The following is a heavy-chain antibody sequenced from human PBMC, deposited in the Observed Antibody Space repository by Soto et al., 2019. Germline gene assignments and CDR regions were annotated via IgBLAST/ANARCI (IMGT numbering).Heavy chain of an antibody. CDR3: ARDLADYDFWSGRGWFDP. CDR2: IYYSGST. D-gene: IGHD3-3*01. CDR1: GGSISRGGYY. V-gene: IGHV4-31*02. Sequence: LCGGSISRGGYYWSWIRQHPGKGLEWIGYIYYSGSTYYNPSLKSRVTISVDTSKNQFSLKLSSVTAADTAVYYCARDLADYDFWSGRGWFDPWGQGTLVTVSS. J-gene: IGHJ5*02.